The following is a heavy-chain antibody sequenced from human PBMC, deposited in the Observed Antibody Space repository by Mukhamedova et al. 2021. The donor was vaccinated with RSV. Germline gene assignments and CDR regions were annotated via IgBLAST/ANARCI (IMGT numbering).Heavy chain of an antibody. V-gene: IGHV3-23*01. J-gene: IGHJ3*02. Sequence: AEYMGGRFTISKDNAKNTVYLQMNSLRVEDTAVYYCAREAWYSIDIWGQGTMVIVSS. D-gene: IGHD6-13*01. CDR3: AREAWYSIDI.